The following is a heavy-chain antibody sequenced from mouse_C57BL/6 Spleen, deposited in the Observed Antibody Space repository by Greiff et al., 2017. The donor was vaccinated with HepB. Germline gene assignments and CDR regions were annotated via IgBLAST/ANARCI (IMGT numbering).Heavy chain of an antibody. D-gene: IGHD3-2*02. CDR3: ARGRARDSSGYGYAMDY. CDR2: ISSGSSTI. J-gene: IGHJ4*01. Sequence: EVQVVESGGGLVKPGGSLKLSCAASGFTFSDYGMHWVRQAPEKGLEWVAYISSGSSTIYYADTVKGRFTISRDNAKNTLFLQMTSLRSEDTAMYYCARGRARDSSGYGYAMDYWGQGTSVTVSS. CDR1: GFTFSDYG. V-gene: IGHV5-17*01.